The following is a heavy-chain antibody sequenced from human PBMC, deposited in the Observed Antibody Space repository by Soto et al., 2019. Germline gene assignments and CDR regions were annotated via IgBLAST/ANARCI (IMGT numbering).Heavy chain of an antibody. CDR3: ARSSGGNFGIIIEGTNWFAP. CDR1: RDTFTSYY. D-gene: IGHD1-26*01. Sequence: QLVQSGGEVKQPGASVKVSCKAPRDTFTSYYINWVRQAPGQGLEWMGVINPHGGSTAYAQKFKGRVTLTRDKSANTVYMEVSSLTSEDTAMYYCARSSGGNFGIIIEGTNWFAPWGQGTLVTVSS. J-gene: IGHJ5*02. V-gene: IGHV1-46*01. CDR2: INPHGGST.